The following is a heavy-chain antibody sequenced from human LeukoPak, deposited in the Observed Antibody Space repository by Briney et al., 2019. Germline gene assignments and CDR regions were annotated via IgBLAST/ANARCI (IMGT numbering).Heavy chain of an antibody. CDR3: TRRRQQLWYYYYYMDV. J-gene: IGHJ6*03. V-gene: IGHV3-49*03. CDR1: GFTFGDYA. CDR2: IRSKAYGGTT. D-gene: IGHD6-13*01. Sequence: GGSLRLSCTASGFTFGDYAMSWFRQAPGKGLEWVGFIRSKAYGGTTEYAASVKGRFTISRDDSKSIAYLQMNSLKTEDTAAYYCTRRRQQLWYYYYYMDVWGKGTTVTVSS.